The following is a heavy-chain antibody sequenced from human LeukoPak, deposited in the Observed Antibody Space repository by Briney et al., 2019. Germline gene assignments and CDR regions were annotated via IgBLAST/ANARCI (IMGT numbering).Heavy chain of an antibody. Sequence: SETLSLTCTVSGGSISSGDYYWSWIRQPPGKGLEWIGYIYYSGNTYYNPSLKSRVTISVDTSKNQFSLKLSSVTAADTAVYYCARLNTYDGPYNWYFDLWGRGTLVTVSS. CDR2: IYYSGNT. D-gene: IGHD3-3*01. CDR3: ARLNTYDGPYNWYFDL. CDR1: GGSISSGDYY. V-gene: IGHV4-30-4*01. J-gene: IGHJ2*01.